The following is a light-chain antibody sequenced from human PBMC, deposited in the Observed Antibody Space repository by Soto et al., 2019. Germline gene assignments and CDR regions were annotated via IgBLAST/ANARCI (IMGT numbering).Light chain of an antibody. V-gene: IGLV2-14*01. CDR3: RSYTRSSTWV. J-gene: IGLJ3*02. CDR2: DVS. CDR1: SSDVGDYHY. Sequence: QSALTQPASVSGSPGQSITISCTGTSSDVGDYHYVSWYQQHPGKAPKLMIYDVSNRPSGVSNRFSGSKSGNTASLTISGLHPEDEADYYCRSYTRSSTWVFGGGTQLTVL.